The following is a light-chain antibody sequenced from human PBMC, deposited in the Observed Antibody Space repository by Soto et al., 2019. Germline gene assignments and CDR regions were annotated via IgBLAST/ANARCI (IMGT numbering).Light chain of an antibody. CDR3: QTWGTGIHV. Sequence: QPVLTQSPSASASLGASVKLTCTLSSGHSSYAIAWHQQQPEKGPRYLMKLNSDGSHNKGDGIPDRFSGSSSGAERYLTISSLQSEDEAVYYCQTWGTGIHVFGTGTKLTVL. CDR2: LNSDGSH. CDR1: SGHSSYA. V-gene: IGLV4-69*01. J-gene: IGLJ1*01.